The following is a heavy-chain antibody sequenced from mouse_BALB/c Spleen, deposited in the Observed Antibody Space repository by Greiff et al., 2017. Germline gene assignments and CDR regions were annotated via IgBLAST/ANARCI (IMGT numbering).Heavy chain of an antibody. J-gene: IGHJ2*01. Sequence: QVQLQQPGAELVKPGASVKLSCKASGYTFTSYWMHWVKQRPGQGLEWIGEINPSNGRTNYNEKFKSKATLTVDKSSSTAYMQLSSLTSEDSAVYYCARWQMYYYVDYWGQGTTLTVSS. V-gene: IGHV1S81*02. CDR1: GYTFTSYW. CDR3: ARWQMYYYVDY. CDR2: INPSNGRT.